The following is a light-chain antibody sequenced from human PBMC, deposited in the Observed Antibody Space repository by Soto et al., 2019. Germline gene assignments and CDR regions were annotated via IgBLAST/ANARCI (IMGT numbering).Light chain of an antibody. J-gene: IGKJ1*01. CDR2: RAS. Sequence: IQMTQSPSSLSASVGDRVTITCRASQGIRSDLGWYQQKPGKAPRLLIFRASSLQSGVPSRFSGSGSGTDFTLTISSLQHEDFATYYCLQDYNSPWTFGQGTKVEIK. CDR1: QGIRSD. V-gene: IGKV1-6*01. CDR3: LQDYNSPWT.